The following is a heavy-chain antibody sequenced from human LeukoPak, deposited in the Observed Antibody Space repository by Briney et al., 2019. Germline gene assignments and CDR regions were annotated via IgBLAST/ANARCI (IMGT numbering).Heavy chain of an antibody. D-gene: IGHD5-24*01. CDR1: GGSFSGYY. CDR3: ARPRGAHYYMDV. Sequence: SETLSLTCAVYGGSFSGYYWSWIRQPPGKGLGWIGEINHSGSTNYNPSLKSRVTISVDTSKNQFSLKLSPVTAADTAVYYCARPRGAHYYMDVWGKGTTVTVSS. CDR2: INHSGST. V-gene: IGHV4-34*01. J-gene: IGHJ6*03.